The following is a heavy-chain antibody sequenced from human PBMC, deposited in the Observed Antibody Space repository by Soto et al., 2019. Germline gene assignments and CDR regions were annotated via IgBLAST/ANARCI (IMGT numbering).Heavy chain of an antibody. Sequence: QVQLVQSGAEVKKPGASVKVSCKASGYTFTSYAMHWVRQAPGQRLEWMGWINAGNGNTKYSQKFQGRVTITRDTSASTAYMELSSLRSEDTAVYYCARSEQWVDYFDYWGQGTLVTVSS. CDR3: ARSEQWVDYFDY. J-gene: IGHJ4*02. D-gene: IGHD6-19*01. CDR1: GYTFTSYA. CDR2: INAGNGNT. V-gene: IGHV1-3*01.